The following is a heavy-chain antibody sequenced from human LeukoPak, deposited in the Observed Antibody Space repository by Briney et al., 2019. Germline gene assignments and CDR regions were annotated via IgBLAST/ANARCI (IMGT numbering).Heavy chain of an antibody. CDR1: GFMFSSYW. D-gene: IGHD3-10*01. J-gene: IGHJ3*02. CDR2: IKRDGSEK. V-gene: IGHV3-7*01. CDR3: ARDLPYGSGSYNAFDI. Sequence: GGSLRLSCEASGFMFSSYWMSWVRQAPGKGLEWVANIKRDGSEKSYVDSVKGRFTISRDNAKNSLYLQMNSLRAEDTAVYYCARDLPYGSGSYNAFDIWGQGTMVTVSS.